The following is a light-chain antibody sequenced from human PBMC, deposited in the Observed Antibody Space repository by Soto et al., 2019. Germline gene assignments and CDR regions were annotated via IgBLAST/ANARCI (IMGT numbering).Light chain of an antibody. V-gene: IGKV3-20*01. CDR1: KRVSSSY. J-gene: IGKJ1*01. Sequence: IVLTQSPGPLSLSPGERATLSCRASKRVSSSYLAWYQQKPGQAPRLLIYGASSRATGIPDRFSGSGSGTDCTLTISRREPEGFAVDYCHQYGSSPRTFGQGTKVEPK. CDR3: HQYGSSPRT. CDR2: GAS.